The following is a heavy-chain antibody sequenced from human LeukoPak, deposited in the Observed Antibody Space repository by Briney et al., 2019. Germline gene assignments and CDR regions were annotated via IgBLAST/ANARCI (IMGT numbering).Heavy chain of an antibody. V-gene: IGHV1-18*01. CDR3: ARGDSGSWNYKRGFDY. D-gene: IGHD1-26*01. CDR2: IKGYNGDT. Sequence: ASVKVSCKASGYTFTSYGISWVRQAPGQGLEWTGWIKGYNGDTNYAQKFQGRVTMTTDTSTSTAYMELRSLRSDDTAVYYCARGDSGSWNYKRGFDYWGQGTLVTVSS. CDR1: GYTFTSYG. J-gene: IGHJ4*02.